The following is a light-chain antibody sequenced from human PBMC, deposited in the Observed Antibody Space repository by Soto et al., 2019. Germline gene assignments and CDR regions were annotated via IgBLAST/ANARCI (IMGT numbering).Light chain of an antibody. J-gene: IGLJ2*01. CDR1: RSDVGGYNY. CDR2: DVS. Sequence: QSALTQPASVSGSPGQSIIISCTGARSDVGGYNYVSWYQHRPGEAPKLMIYDVSNRPLGVSSRFSGSKSGTTASLTISGLQAEDEADYYCSSYTGSSTLVVFGGGTKLTVL. CDR3: SSYTGSSTLVV. V-gene: IGLV2-14*03.